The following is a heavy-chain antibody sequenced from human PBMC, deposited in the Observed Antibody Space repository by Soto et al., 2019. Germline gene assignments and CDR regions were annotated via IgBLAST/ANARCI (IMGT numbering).Heavy chain of an antibody. Sequence: SVKGSCKASGGTFSSYAISWVRQAPGQGLEWMGGIIPIFGTANYAQKFQGRVTITADESTSTAYMELSSLRSEDTAVYYCARDHYYDSSVYYFFDYWGQGPLVTVSS. V-gene: IGHV1-69*13. J-gene: IGHJ4*02. CDR2: IIPIFGTA. CDR3: ARDHYYDSSVYYFFDY. CDR1: GGTFSSYA. D-gene: IGHD3-22*01.